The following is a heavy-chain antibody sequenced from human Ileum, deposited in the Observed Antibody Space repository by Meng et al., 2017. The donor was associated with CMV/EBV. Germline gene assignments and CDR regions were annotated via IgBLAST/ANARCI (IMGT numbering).Heavy chain of an antibody. CDR1: GFTFSDYY. Sequence: SCAASGFTFSDYYMSWIGQAPGKGLEWVSYISGDGRTIYYADSVKGRFTISRDNAKNSLYLQMNSLRAEDTAVYYCARDVGPYGYFEYWGQGTLVTVSS. CDR2: ISGDGRTI. J-gene: IGHJ4*02. D-gene: IGHD4-17*01. V-gene: IGHV3-11*01. CDR3: ARDVGPYGYFEY.